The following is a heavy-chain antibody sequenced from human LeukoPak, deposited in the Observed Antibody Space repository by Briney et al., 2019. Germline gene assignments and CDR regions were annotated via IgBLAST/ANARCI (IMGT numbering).Heavy chain of an antibody. CDR2: ISGGGGDT. J-gene: IGHJ4*02. CDR1: GFTFNSFA. V-gene: IGHV3-23*01. Sequence: LTGGSLRLSCAASGFTFNSFAMSWVRQAPGKGLEWVSAISGGGGDTYYADSVKGRFTISRDSSKSTLYLHMNSLRADDTAVYYCARDRHDSSGYSNHDYWGQGTLVTVSS. CDR3: ARDRHDSSGYSNHDY. D-gene: IGHD3-22*01.